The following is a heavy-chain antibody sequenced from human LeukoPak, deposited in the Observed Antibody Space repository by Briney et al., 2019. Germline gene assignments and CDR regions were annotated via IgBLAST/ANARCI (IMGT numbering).Heavy chain of an antibody. V-gene: IGHV1-2*02. D-gene: IGHD2-8*01. CDR3: ARGGVYGNWFDP. CDR2: INPNSGVT. Sequence: ASVKVSCKASGYTFTGYCMHWMRQAPGQGLEWMGWINPNSGVTNYAQKFQGRVTMTRDTSITTAYMELSRLGSDDTAVYYCARGGVYGNWFDPWGQGTLVTVSS. J-gene: IGHJ5*02. CDR1: GYTFTGYC.